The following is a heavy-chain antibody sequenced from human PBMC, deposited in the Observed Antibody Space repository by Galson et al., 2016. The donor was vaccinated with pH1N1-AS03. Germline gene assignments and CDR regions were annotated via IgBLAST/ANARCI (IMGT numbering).Heavy chain of an antibody. CDR3: ARVVLGTSGHHS. CDR1: GYTFTGYY. J-gene: IGHJ4*02. V-gene: IGHV1-2*02. Sequence: SVKVSCKASGYTFTGYYMHWVRQAPGQGLEWMGWINPNSGGTNYAQKFQGRVTMTRDTSISTAYMELSRLRSDDTAAYFCARVVLGTSGHHSWGQGTLVTVSS. CDR2: INPNSGGT. D-gene: IGHD2-2*01.